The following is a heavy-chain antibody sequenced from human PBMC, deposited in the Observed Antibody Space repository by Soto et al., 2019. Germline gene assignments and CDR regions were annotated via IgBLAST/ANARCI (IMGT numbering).Heavy chain of an antibody. CDR1: GFTFSSYG. CDR3: ARDIPWGLHPTHDY. Sequence: QVQLVESGGGVVQPGRSLRLSCAASGFTFSSYGMHWVRQAPGKGLEWVAVIWYDGSNKYYADYVKGRFTISRDNSKNTLYLQMNSLRAEDTAVYYCARDIPWGLHPTHDYWGQGTLVTVSS. D-gene: IGHD4-4*01. CDR2: IWYDGSNK. J-gene: IGHJ4*02. V-gene: IGHV3-33*01.